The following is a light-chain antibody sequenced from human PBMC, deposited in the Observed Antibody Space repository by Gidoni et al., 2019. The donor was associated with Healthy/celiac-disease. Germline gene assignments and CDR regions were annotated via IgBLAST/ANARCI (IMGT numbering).Light chain of an antibody. V-gene: IGKV3-15*01. CDR3: QQYNNWPPRIT. CDR2: GAS. CDR1: QSVSSN. J-gene: IGKJ5*01. Sequence: EIVMTQSPATLSVSPGETATLSCRASQSVSSNLAWYQQKPGQAPRLLIYGASTRATGIPARFSGSGSGTEFTLTMSSLQSEDFAVYYCQQYNNWPPRITFGQGTRLEIK.